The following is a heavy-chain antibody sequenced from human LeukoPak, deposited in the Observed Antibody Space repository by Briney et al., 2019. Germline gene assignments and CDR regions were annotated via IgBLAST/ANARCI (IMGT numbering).Heavy chain of an antibody. CDR3: ARGGAFSDNLFDS. Sequence: GGSLRLSCAASGFSFSSYWMHWVRQAPGKGLXXXSRIKSDGSSPGYADSVKGRFTISRDNAKNTLYLQMNSLRAEDTAVYFCARGGAFSDNLFDSWGQGTLVTVSS. J-gene: IGHJ4*02. CDR1: GFSFSSYW. V-gene: IGHV3-74*01. CDR2: IKSDGSSP. D-gene: IGHD3-9*01.